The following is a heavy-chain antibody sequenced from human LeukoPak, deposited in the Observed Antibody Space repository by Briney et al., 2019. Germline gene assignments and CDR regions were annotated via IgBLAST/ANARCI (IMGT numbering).Heavy chain of an antibody. D-gene: IGHD6-13*01. CDR1: GYTFPSYW. V-gene: IGHV5-51*01. J-gene: IGHJ4*02. Sequence: GESLKISCKGSGYTFPSYWIGWVRQMPGKGLEWMGIIYPGDSGTRYSPSFQGQVTISADKSISTAYLQWSSLKASDTAMYYCARGGSSWYTYFDFWGQGTLVTVSS. CDR3: ARGGSSWYTYFDF. CDR2: IYPGDSGT.